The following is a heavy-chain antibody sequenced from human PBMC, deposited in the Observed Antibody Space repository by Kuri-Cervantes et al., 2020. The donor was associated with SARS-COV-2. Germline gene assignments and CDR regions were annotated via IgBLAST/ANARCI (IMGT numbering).Heavy chain of an antibody. J-gene: IGHJ4*02. CDR1: GGSFSGYY. CDR2: INHNGST. CDR3: AREKIAAAGTLDY. V-gene: IGHV4-34*01. Sequence: SETLSLTCAVYGGSFSGYYWSWIRQPPGKGLEWIGEINHNGSTNYNPSLKSRVTISVDTSKNQFSLKLSSVTAADTAVYYCAREKIAAAGTLDYWGQGTLVTVSS. D-gene: IGHD6-13*01.